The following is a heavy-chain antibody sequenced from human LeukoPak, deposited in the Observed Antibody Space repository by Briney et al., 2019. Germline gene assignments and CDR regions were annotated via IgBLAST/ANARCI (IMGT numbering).Heavy chain of an antibody. CDR1: GGSISSGSYY. D-gene: IGHD3-3*01. J-gene: IGHJ5*02. CDR3: ASSEIFGVVIIPVSWFDP. Sequence: PSQTLSLTCSVSGGSISSGSYYWSWIRQPAGKGLEWIGRIYTSGSTNYNPSLKSRVTISVDTSKNQFSLKLSSVTAADTAVYYCASSEIFGVVIIPVSWFDPWGQGTLVTVSS. V-gene: IGHV4-61*02. CDR2: IYTSGST.